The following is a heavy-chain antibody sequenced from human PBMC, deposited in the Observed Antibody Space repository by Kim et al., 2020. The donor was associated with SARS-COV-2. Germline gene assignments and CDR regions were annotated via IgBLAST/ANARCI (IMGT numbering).Heavy chain of an antibody. D-gene: IGHD2-15*01. J-gene: IGHJ4*02. V-gene: IGHV4-59*01. CDR3: ARALLLDPAFDY. Sequence: NYNPSLKSRVTISGDTSKNQFSLKLSSVTAADTAVYYCARALLLDPAFDYWGQGTLVTVSS.